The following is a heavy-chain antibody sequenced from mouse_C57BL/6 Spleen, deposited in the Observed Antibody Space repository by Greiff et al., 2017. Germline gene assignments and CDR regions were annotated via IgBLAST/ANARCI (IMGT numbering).Heavy chain of an antibody. CDR2: IDPSDSET. CDR3: ARVGYYGRGYFDV. CDR1: GYTFTSYW. D-gene: IGHD1-1*01. Sequence: QVQLQQPGAELVRPGSSVKLSCKASGYTFTSYWMHWVKQRPIQGLEWIGNIDPSDSETHYNQKFKDKATLTVDKSSSTAYMQLSSLTSEDSAVYYWARVGYYGRGYFDVWGTGTTVTVSS. J-gene: IGHJ1*03. V-gene: IGHV1-52*01.